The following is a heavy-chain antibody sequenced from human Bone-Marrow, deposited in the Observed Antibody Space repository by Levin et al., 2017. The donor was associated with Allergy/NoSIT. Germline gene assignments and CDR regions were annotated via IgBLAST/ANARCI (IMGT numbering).Heavy chain of an antibody. CDR2: ISWNSGSI. J-gene: IGHJ2*01. CDR1: GFTFDDYA. V-gene: IGHV3-9*01. CDR3: AKDRIAYGVRYFDL. Sequence: SLKISCAASGFTFDDYAMHWVRQAPGKGLEWVSGISWNSGSIGYADSVKGRFTISRDNAKNSLYLQMNSLRAEDTALYYCAKDRIAYGVRYFDLWGRGTLVTVSS. D-gene: IGHD4-17*01.